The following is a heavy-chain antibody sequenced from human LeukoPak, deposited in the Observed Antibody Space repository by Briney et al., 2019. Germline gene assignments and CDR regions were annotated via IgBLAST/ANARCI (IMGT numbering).Heavy chain of an antibody. Sequence: ASVKVSCKASGYTFTSYGITWVRQATGQGLEWMGWMNPNSGNTGCAQKFQGRVTITRNTSISTAYMELSSLRSEDTAVYYCARGRHGTTLDYWGQGTLVTVSS. CDR1: GYTFTSYG. J-gene: IGHJ4*02. V-gene: IGHV1-8*03. CDR2: MNPNSGNT. D-gene: IGHD1-7*01. CDR3: ARGRHGTTLDY.